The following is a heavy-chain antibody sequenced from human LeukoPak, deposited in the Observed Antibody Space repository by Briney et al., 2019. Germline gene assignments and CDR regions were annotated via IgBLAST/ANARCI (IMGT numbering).Heavy chain of an antibody. CDR3: ARDITMVRGVTDY. J-gene: IGHJ4*02. D-gene: IGHD3-10*01. V-gene: IGHV3-33*01. Sequence: PGGSLRLSCAASGFTFSSYGMHWVRQAPSKGLEWVAVIWYDGSNKYYADSVKGRFTISRDNSKNTLYLQMNSLRAEDTAVYYCARDITMVRGVTDYWGQGTLVTVSS. CDR2: IWYDGSNK. CDR1: GFTFSSYG.